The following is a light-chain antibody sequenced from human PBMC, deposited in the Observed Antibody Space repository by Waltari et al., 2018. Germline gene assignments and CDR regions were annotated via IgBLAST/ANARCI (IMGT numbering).Light chain of an antibody. V-gene: IGKV1-39*01. CDR1: QSISSY. J-gene: IGKJ2*01. Sequence: DIQMTQSPSSLSASVGDRVTITCRASQSISSYLNWYQQKPGKAPKLLIYAASSLQSGVPSRFSGSGSGTDFTLTINSLQPEEFATYYCQQSYSTPYTFGQGTKLEIK. CDR3: QQSYSTPYT. CDR2: AAS.